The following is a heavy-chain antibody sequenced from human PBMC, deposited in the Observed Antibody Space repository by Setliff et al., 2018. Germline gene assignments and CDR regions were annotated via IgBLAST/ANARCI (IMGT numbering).Heavy chain of an antibody. V-gene: IGHV3-23*01. D-gene: IGHD3-3*01. Sequence: GGSLRLSCAASGLTFNSYAMSWVRQAPGKGLEWVSTVSVSGDNTYYTDSVKGRFTTSRDNSKNTLSLQMSSLRTEDTAIYFCAGQGPIFGSGLIPGFDQWGQGTMVTVSS. CDR2: VSVSGDNT. CDR3: AGQGPIFGSGLIPGFDQ. J-gene: IGHJ4*02. CDR1: GLTFNSYA.